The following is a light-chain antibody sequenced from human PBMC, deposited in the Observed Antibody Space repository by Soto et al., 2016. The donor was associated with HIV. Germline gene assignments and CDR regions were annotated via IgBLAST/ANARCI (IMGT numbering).Light chain of an antibody. CDR2: DVN. Sequence: QSALTQPRSASGSPGQSVTISCTGTSSDLGGYNFVSWYQHHPDKAPRLILYDVNQRPSGVPNRFSGSKSANTASLTISGLQSEDEADYYCYSYSGSYTWMFGGGTKLTVL. CDR3: YSYSGSYTWM. V-gene: IGLV2-11*01. CDR1: SSDLGGYNF. J-gene: IGLJ3*02.